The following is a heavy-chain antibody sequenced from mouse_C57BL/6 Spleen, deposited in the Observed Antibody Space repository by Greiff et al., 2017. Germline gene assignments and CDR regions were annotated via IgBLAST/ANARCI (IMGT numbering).Heavy chain of an antibody. V-gene: IGHV14-3*01. CDR2: IDPANGNT. CDR1: GFNIKNTY. J-gene: IGHJ2*01. Sequence: VHVKQSVAELVRPGASVKLSCTASGFNIKNTYMHWVKQRPEQGLEWIGRIDPANGNTKYAPKFQGKATITADTSSNTAYLQLSSLTSEDTAIYYCARWYYGSSYENYFDYWGQGTTLTVSS. D-gene: IGHD1-1*01. CDR3: ARWYYGSSYENYFDY.